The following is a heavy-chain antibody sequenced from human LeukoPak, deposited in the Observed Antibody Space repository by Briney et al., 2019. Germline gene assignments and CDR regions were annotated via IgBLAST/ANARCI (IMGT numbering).Heavy chain of an antibody. J-gene: IGHJ6*02. D-gene: IGHD3-9*01. CDR1: GGSISSYY. CDR2: IYYSGST. Sequence: PSETPSLTCTVSGGSISSYYRSWIRQPPGKGLEWIGYIYYSGSTNYNPSLKSRVTISVDTSKNQFSLKLSSVTAADTAVYYCARVHDIRYGMDVWGQGTTVTVSS. CDR3: ARVHDIRYGMDV. V-gene: IGHV4-59*01.